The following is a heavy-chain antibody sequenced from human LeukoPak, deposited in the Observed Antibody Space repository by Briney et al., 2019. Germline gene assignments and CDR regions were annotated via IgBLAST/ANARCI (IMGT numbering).Heavy chain of an antibody. CDR2: ILTSGTT. Sequence: SETLSLTCTVSNGSISSDHWSWVRQPPGKGLEWIGYILTSGTTNYNPSLKSRLTIPVDTSKNQFTLKLSSVTAADTAVYYCARLRVSGTYLYYFDYWGQGTLATVSS. V-gene: IGHV4-4*09. CDR1: NGSISSDH. D-gene: IGHD3-10*01. CDR3: ARLRVSGTYLYYFDY. J-gene: IGHJ4*02.